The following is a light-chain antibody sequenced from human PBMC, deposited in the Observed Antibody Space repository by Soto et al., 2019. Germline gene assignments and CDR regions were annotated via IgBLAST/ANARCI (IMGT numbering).Light chain of an antibody. J-gene: IGKJ1*01. V-gene: IGKV1-5*01. CDR1: QTIATC. Sequence: DIQMTQSPSTLSGSAGDRVTITFLATQTIATCLAWYQQKPGQAPKLLIYDASSLDSGVPARFSGSGFGTEFSLTISSLQPDDFASYYCQQYSTLPGTFGQGTKV. CDR3: QQYSTLPGT. CDR2: DAS.